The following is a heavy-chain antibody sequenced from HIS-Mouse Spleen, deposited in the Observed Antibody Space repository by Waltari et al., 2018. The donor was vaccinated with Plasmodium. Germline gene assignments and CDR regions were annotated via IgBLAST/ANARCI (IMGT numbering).Heavy chain of an antibody. CDR2: IYYSGDT. CDR1: GGSISSSSYY. Sequence: QLQLQESGPGLVKPSETLSLTCTVSGGSISSSSYYWGWIRQPPGKGLEGIGSIYYSGDTSYNPSLKRRVTRSVDTSKNQFSLKLSSVTAADTAVYYCARDRITGTSYFDYWGQGTLVTVSS. D-gene: IGHD1-7*01. J-gene: IGHJ4*02. V-gene: IGHV4-39*07. CDR3: ARDRITGTSYFDY.